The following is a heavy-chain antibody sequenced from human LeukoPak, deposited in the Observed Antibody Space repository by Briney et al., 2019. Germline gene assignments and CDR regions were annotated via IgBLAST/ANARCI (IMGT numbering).Heavy chain of an antibody. Sequence: PGGSLRLSCAASGFTFSSYAMSWVRQAPGKGLEWVSAISGSGGSTYYADSVKGRFTISRDNSKNTLYLQMNSLRAEDTAVYYCAKDLISPLYDYVWVSYRPEIDYWGQGTLVTVSS. CDR1: GFTFSSYA. V-gene: IGHV3-23*01. D-gene: IGHD3-16*02. CDR2: ISGSGGST. J-gene: IGHJ4*02. CDR3: AKDLISPLYDYVWVSYRPEIDY.